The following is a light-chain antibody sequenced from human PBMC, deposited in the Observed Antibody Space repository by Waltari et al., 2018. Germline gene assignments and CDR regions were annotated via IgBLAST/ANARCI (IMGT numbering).Light chain of an antibody. J-gene: IGKJ4*01. V-gene: IGKV2-28*01. Sequence: EIVMTQSPLSLPVTAGEPASISCWSSQSLLYSNGNNHLDWHLQKPGQSPQLLIYLGSNRAPGVPDRFSGSGSGTDFTLKISRVEAEDVGVYYCMQTLQTPLTFGGGTKVEIK. CDR1: QSLLYSNGNNH. CDR3: MQTLQTPLT. CDR2: LGS.